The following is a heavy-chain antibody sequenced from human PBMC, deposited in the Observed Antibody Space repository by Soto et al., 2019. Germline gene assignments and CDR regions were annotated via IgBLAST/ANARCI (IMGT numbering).Heavy chain of an antibody. Sequence: QVQLVQSGAEVKKPGASVKVSCKASGYSFTRYAIHWVRQAPGQRLEWMGWINAGSGGTKFSQKFQGRVTITRDTSASTAYMELSSLTSEDTAIYYCARQRAGYCSRPTCLVPTDLVGYYFDYWGQGILVIVSS. CDR3: ARQRAGYCSRPTCLVPTDLVGYYFDY. J-gene: IGHJ4*02. D-gene: IGHD2-2*01. V-gene: IGHV1-3*01. CDR1: GYSFTRYA. CDR2: INAGSGGT.